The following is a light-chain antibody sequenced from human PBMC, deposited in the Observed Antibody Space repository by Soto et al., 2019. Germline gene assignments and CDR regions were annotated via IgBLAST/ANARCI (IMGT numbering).Light chain of an antibody. CDR3: QKYDRVPGT. Sequence: DIQMTQSPSPLSASVGDRVTITCRASQGIGYSLAWYQQKPGRVPKLLIYATSALQSGVPSRFSGGGSGTDFTLTIDSLQPEDIATYYCQKYDRVPGTFGQGTKVEVK. CDR2: ATS. V-gene: IGKV1-27*01. J-gene: IGKJ1*01. CDR1: QGIGYS.